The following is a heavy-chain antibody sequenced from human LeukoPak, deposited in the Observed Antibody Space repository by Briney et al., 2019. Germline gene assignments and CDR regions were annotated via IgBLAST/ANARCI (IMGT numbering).Heavy chain of an antibody. CDR2: SSSNGGST. Sequence: QTGGSLRLSCAASGFTFSSYAMSWVRQALGKGLEYVSGSSSNGGSTYYADSAKGRFTISRDNSKNTLYLQMSSLRPEDTAVYYCVNQISGWVYWGQGTLVTVSS. D-gene: IGHD6-19*01. CDR3: VNQISGWVY. V-gene: IGHV3-64D*06. J-gene: IGHJ4*02. CDR1: GFTFSSYA.